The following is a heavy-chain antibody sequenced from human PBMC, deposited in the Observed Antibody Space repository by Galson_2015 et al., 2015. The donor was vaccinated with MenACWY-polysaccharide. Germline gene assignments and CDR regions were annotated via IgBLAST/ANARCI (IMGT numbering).Heavy chain of an antibody. CDR1: GDSVSNNRAT. D-gene: IGHD5-18*01. CDR3: VRDRFGYSYGYWYFDY. CDR2: TYFRSQWYN. J-gene: IGHJ4*02. Sequence: CAISGDSVSNNRATWNWIRQSPSRGLEWLGRTYFRSQWYNDYAESVKSRISVIADTSKNPFSLQLKTVTPEDTAVYFCVRDRFGYSYGYWYFDYWGQGSLVTVSS. V-gene: IGHV6-1*01.